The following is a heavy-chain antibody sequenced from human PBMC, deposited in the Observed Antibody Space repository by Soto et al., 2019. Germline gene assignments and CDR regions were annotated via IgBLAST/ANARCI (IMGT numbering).Heavy chain of an antibody. Sequence: SVKVSCKASGGTFSSYAISWVRQAPGQGLEWMGGIIPIFGTANYAQKFQGRVTITADESTSTAYMELSSLRSEDTAVYYCARGMVTVNYYYYGMDVWGQGTTVTVSS. CDR1: GGTFSSYA. CDR2: IIPIFGTA. CDR3: ARGMVTVNYYYYGMDV. D-gene: IGHD5-18*01. J-gene: IGHJ6*02. V-gene: IGHV1-69*13.